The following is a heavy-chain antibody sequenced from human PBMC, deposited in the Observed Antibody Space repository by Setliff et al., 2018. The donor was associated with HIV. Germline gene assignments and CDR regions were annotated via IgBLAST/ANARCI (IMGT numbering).Heavy chain of an antibody. D-gene: IGHD3-10*01. CDR2: VSGRGAAT. V-gene: IGHV3-23*01. CDR3: ARGIPTLLDFGEEYYFDS. J-gene: IGHJ4*01. Sequence: GGSLRLSCAVSGFTFRNYIMTWVRQAPGKGLEWVSTVSGRGAATYYADSVKGRFTISRDTSETTLFLEMNSLRAEDTAVYYCARGIPTLLDFGEEYYFDSWGRGILVTV. CDR1: GFTFRNYI.